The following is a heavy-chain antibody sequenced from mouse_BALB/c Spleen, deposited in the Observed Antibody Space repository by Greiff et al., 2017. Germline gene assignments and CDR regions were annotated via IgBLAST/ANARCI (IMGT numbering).Heavy chain of an antibody. J-gene: IGHJ2*01. D-gene: IGHD2-4*01. CDR2: ISNGGGST. Sequence: EVQLVESGGGLVQPGGSLKLSCAASGFTFSSYTMSWVRQTPEKRLEWVAYISNGGGSTYYPDTVKGRFTISRDNAKNTLYLQMSSLKSEDTAMYYCARHFNDYDGGYFDYWGQGTTLTVSS. CDR3: ARHFNDYDGGYFDY. V-gene: IGHV5-12-2*01. CDR1: GFTFSSYT.